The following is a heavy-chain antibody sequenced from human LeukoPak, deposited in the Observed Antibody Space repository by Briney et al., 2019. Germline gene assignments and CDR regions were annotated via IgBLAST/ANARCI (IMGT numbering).Heavy chain of an antibody. D-gene: IGHD1-26*01. V-gene: IGHV3-74*01. J-gene: IGHJ4*02. CDR2: INSDGSST. Sequence: GGSLRLSCAASGFSVSYNYMSWVRQAPGKGLVWVSRINSDGSSTRYADSVKGRFTISRDNAKNTLYLQMNSLRAEDTAVYYCARDRGYSGDYWGQGTLVTVSS. CDR3: ARDRGYSGDY. CDR1: GFSVSYNY.